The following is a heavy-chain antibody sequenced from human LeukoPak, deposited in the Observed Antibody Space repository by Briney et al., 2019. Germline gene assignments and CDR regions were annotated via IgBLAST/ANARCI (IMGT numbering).Heavy chain of an antibody. CDR2: TYYRSEWYN. V-gene: IGHV6-1*01. CDR3: ARGGVGSKNNVFDI. D-gene: IGHD1-26*01. Sequence: SQTLSLTCAISGDSVSSNDATWNWIRQSPSRGLEWLGRTYYRSEWYNNYGVSVKSRITINPDTSKNQFSLQLNSVTPEDTALYYCARGGVGSKNNVFDIWGQGTMVTVSS. CDR1: GDSVSSNDAT. J-gene: IGHJ3*02.